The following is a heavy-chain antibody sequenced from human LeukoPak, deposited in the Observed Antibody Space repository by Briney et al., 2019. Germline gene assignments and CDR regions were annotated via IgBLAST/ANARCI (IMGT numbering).Heavy chain of an antibody. CDR1: GFTFSSYA. Sequence: GGSLRLSGAASGFTFSSYAMSWVRQAPGKGLEWVSAISGSGGSTYYADSVKGRFTISRDNSKNTLYLQMNSLRAEDTAVYYCAKDLEKLLWFGELWGDAFDIWGQGTMVTVSS. J-gene: IGHJ3*02. V-gene: IGHV3-23*01. CDR3: AKDLEKLLWFGELWGDAFDI. D-gene: IGHD3-10*01. CDR2: ISGSGGST.